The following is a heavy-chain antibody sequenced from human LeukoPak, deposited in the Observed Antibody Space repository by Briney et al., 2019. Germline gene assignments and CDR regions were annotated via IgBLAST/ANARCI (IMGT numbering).Heavy chain of an antibody. J-gene: IGHJ4*02. CDR3: ARPRRGSSWYDY. V-gene: IGHV1-2*06. CDR2: INPNSGGT. Sequence: ASVKVSCEASGYTFTGYYMHWVRQAPGQGLEWMGRINPNSGGTNYAQKFQGRVTMTRDTSISTAYMELSRLRSDDTAVYYCARPRRGSSWYDYWGQGTLVTVSS. D-gene: IGHD6-13*01. CDR1: GYTFTGYY.